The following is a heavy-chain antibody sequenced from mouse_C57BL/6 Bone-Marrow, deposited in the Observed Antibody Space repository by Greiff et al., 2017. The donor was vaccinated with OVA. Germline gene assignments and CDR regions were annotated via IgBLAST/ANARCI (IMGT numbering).Heavy chain of an antibody. J-gene: IGHJ3*01. CDR3: ARSPLNYGNYSFAY. V-gene: IGHV1-64*01. CDR2: IHPNSGST. Sequence: VQLQQPGAELVKPGASVKLSCKASGYTFTSYWMHWVKQRPGQGLEWIGMIHPNSGSTNYNEKFKSKATLTVDKSSSTAYMQLSSLTSEDSAVYYCARSPLNYGNYSFAYWGQGTLVTVSA. CDR1: GYTFTSYW. D-gene: IGHD2-1*01.